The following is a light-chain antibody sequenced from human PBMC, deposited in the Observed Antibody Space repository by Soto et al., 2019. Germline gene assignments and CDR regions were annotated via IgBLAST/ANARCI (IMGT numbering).Light chain of an antibody. Sequence: QSALTQPASVSGSPGQSITISCTGTSNDVGSYNLVSWYQQHPGKAPKLMIYEVSKRPSGVSNRFSGSKSGNTASLTVSGLQAEDEADYYCCSYAGSSSSVVFGGGTKLTVL. CDR1: SNDVGSYNL. V-gene: IGLV2-23*02. CDR2: EVS. CDR3: CSYAGSSSSVV. J-gene: IGLJ2*01.